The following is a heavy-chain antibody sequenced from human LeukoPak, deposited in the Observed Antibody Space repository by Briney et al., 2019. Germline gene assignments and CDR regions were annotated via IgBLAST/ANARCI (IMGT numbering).Heavy chain of an antibody. CDR1: GFTFSSYA. D-gene: IGHD4-23*01. J-gene: IGHJ4*02. Sequence: GGSLRLSCAASGFTFSSYAMSWVRQAPGKGLEWVANIKQDGSEKYYVDSVKGRFTISRDNAKNSLYLQMNSLRAEDTAVYYCARDLSRYGGLDYWGQGTLVTVSS. V-gene: IGHV3-7*03. CDR3: ARDLSRYGGLDY. CDR2: IKQDGSEK.